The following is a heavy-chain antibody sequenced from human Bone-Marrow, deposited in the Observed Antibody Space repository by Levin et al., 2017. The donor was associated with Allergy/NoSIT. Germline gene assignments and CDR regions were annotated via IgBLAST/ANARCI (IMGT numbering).Heavy chain of an antibody. CDR3: TRDSSRGEQQYHTQNMWFDP. D-gene: IGHD3-16*01. CDR2: ISFSSSTI. J-gene: IGHJ5*02. CDR1: GFTFSIYS. Sequence: GGSLRLSCAASGFTFSIYSMNWVRQAPGKGLEWVSYISFSSSTIYYAASVKGRFTISRDDAENSLFLQMDTLSDEDPAMYYCTRDSSRGEQQYHTQNMWFDPWGRGTLVTVSS. V-gene: IGHV3-48*02.